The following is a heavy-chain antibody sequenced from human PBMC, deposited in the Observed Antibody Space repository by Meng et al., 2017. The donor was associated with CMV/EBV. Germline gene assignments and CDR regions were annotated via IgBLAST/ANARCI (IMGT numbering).Heavy chain of an antibody. D-gene: IGHD6-6*01. V-gene: IGHV4-34*01. J-gene: IGHJ4*02. Sequence: SETLSLTCAVYGGSFSGYYWSWIRQPPGKGLEWIGEINHSGSTNYNPSLKSRVTISVDTSKNQFSLKLSSVTAADTAVYYCASRHSSSSGNFDYWGQGTLVTVSS. CDR3: ASRHSSSSGNFDY. CDR1: GGSFSGYY. CDR2: INHSGST.